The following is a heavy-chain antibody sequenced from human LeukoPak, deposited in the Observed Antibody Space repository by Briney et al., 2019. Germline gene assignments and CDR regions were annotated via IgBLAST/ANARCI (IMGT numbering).Heavy chain of an antibody. J-gene: IGHJ4*02. CDR2: ISSSGSTI. CDR3: ARGSLRFLEWLSTYYFDY. CDR1: GFTFSSYG. V-gene: IGHV3-48*04. Sequence: GGTLRLSCAASGFTFSSYGMSWVRQAPGKGLEWVSYISSSGSTIYYADSVKGRFTISRDNAKNSLYLQMNSLRAEDTAVYYCARGSLRFLEWLSTYYFDYWGQGTLVTVSS. D-gene: IGHD3-3*01.